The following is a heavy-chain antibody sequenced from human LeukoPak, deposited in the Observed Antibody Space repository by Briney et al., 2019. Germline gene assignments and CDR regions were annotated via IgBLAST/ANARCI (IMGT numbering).Heavy chain of an antibody. V-gene: IGHV4-61*02. D-gene: IGHD3-10*01. Sequence: SETLSLTCADSAASISSGGYSWSWIRQPAGKGLEWIGRIYTSGSTNYNPSLKSRVTISVDTSKDQFSLKLSSVTAADTAVYYCARVRYGSGSYGVYYFDYWGQGTLVTVSS. CDR2: IYTSGST. CDR3: ARVRYGSGSYGVYYFDY. J-gene: IGHJ4*02. CDR1: AASISSGGYS.